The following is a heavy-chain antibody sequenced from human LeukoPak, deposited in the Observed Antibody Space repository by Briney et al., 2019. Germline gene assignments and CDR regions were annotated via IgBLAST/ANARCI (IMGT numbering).Heavy chain of an antibody. Sequence: PGGSLRLSCAASGFIFSSYGMHWVRRAPGKGLEWVAVVWYDGSNKYYADSVKGRFTISRDNSKNTLYLQMNSLRAEDTAVYYCVKDPGRDSSGWYALWGQGTLVTVSS. V-gene: IGHV3-33*06. CDR1: GFIFSSYG. D-gene: IGHD6-19*01. CDR3: VKDPGRDSSGWYAL. CDR2: VWYDGSNK. J-gene: IGHJ5*02.